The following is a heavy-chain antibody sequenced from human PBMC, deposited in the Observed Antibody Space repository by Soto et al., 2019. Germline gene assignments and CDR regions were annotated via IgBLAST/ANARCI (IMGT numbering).Heavy chain of an antibody. D-gene: IGHD6-19*01. V-gene: IGHV1-69*06. CDR2: IIPIFGTA. CDR3: ARDLRWLVPYYFDY. J-gene: IGHJ4*02. CDR1: GGTFSSYA. Sequence: QVQLVQSGAEVKKPGSSVKVSCKASGGTFSSYAISWVRQAPGQGLEWMGGIIPIFGTANYAQKFQGRVMITADKSTSTAYMELSSLRSEDTAVYYCARDLRWLVPYYFDYWGQGTLVTVSS.